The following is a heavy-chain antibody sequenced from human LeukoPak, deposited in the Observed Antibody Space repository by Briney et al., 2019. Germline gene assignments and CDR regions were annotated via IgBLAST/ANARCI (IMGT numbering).Heavy chain of an antibody. CDR2: FYYIGST. D-gene: IGHD5-24*01. V-gene: IGHV4-59*01. CDR3: ARVRRDGYNSPDY. Sequence: SETLSLTCTVSGGSISSYYWSWIRQPPGKGLEWIGYFYYIGSTYYNPSLNSRVTISVDTSKNQFSLKLSSVTAADTAVYYCARVRRDGYNSPDYWGQGTLVTVSS. J-gene: IGHJ4*02. CDR1: GGSISSYY.